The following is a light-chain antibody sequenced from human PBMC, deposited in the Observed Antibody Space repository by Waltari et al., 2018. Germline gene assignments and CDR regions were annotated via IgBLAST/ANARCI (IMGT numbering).Light chain of an antibody. CDR3: QQNYGTPLT. V-gene: IGKV1-39*01. Sequence: DIQMTQSPSSLSASVGDRVTIPCRASQNIDNSLNWFQQKPGKAPKVLIYAASILQSGVPLRFSGSGSGTDFTLTISSLQPEDFATYYCQQNYGTPLTFGPGTTVDI. CDR2: AAS. CDR1: QNIDNS. J-gene: IGKJ3*01.